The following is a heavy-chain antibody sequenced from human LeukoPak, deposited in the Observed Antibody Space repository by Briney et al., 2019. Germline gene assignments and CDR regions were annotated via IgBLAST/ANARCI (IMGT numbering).Heavy chain of an antibody. CDR1: GFTFDDYG. CDR3: ARALGDYDFWSGYYGGTDY. D-gene: IGHD3-3*01. Sequence: GGSLRLSCAASGFTFDDYGMSWVRQAPGKGLEWVSGINWNGGSTGYADTVKGRFTISRDNAKNSLYLQMNSLRAEDTALYYCARALGDYDFWSGYYGGTDYWGQGTLVTVSS. V-gene: IGHV3-20*04. J-gene: IGHJ4*02. CDR2: INWNGGST.